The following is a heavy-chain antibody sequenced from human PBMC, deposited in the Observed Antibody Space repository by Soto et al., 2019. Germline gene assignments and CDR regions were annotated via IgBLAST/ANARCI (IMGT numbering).Heavy chain of an antibody. D-gene: IGHD6-25*01. V-gene: IGHV1-18*01. Sequence: RASVKVSCKASGYTFTSYGISWVRQAPGQGLEWMGWISAYNGNTNYAQKLQGRVTMTTDTSTSTAYMELRSLRSDDTAVYYCARVRLQLDYYGMDVWGQGTTVTVSS. CDR1: GYTFTSYG. CDR3: ARVRLQLDYYGMDV. J-gene: IGHJ6*02. CDR2: ISAYNGNT.